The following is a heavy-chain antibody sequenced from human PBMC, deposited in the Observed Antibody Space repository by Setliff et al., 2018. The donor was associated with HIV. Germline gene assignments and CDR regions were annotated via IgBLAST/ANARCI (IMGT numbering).Heavy chain of an antibody. CDR2: LYGHSST. CDR1: GDSIGTGTHY. Sequence: PSETLSLTCNVSGDSIGTGTHYWAWIRQPPGKGLEWIGSLYGHSSTYYTKSLRGRVTISADTSKNQFSLRLSSVTALDTAVYYCARGPARAVARPGWLDPWGQGPWSPSPQ. V-gene: IGHV4-39*02. CDR3: ARGPARAVARPGWLDP. J-gene: IGHJ5*02. D-gene: IGHD6-19*01.